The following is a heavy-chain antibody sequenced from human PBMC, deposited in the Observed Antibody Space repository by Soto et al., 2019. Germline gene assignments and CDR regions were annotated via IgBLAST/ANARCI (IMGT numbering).Heavy chain of an antibody. CDR2: SSPRGDTI. Sequence: QTXESLRLSCVASGFSLANYPMNWVRQTPGKGLEWISYSSPRGDTIYYADSVEGRFTISRDNARNSLSLHMSSLRDEDSALYYCAKGPHTNVGWPYYFESWGQGVPVTVSS. J-gene: IGHJ4*02. D-gene: IGHD6-19*01. V-gene: IGHV3-48*02. CDR1: GFSLANYP. CDR3: AKGPHTNVGWPYYFES.